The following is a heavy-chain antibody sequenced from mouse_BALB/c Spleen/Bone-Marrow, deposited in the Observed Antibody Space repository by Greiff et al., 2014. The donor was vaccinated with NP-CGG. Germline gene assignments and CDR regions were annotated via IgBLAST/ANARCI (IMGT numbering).Heavy chain of an antibody. CDR2: ISSGGSYT. CDR1: GFTFSSYG. CDR3: ARDTMITYYCAMDY. D-gene: IGHD2-4*01. Sequence: DVMLVESGGDLVKPGGSLKLSCAASGFTFSSYGMSWVRQTPDKRLEWVATISSGGSYTYYPDSVKGRFTISRDNAKNTLYLQMSSLKSEDTAMYYCARDTMITYYCAMDYWGQGTSVTVSS. V-gene: IGHV5-6*02. J-gene: IGHJ4*01.